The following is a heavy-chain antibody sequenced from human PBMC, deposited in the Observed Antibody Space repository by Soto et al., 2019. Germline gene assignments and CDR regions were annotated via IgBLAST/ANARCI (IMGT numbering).Heavy chain of an antibody. CDR1: GFTFSVYS. CDR2: MDSSFTYI. Sequence: EVQMVESGGGLVKPGGSLRLSCAASGFTFSVYSMNWVRQAPGQVLEWVSSMDSSFTYIYYADSVKGRFTISRDNAKNSLFLQMNSLRAEDTAVYYCARSWKSYWYFDLWGRGTLVTVSS. V-gene: IGHV3-21*01. D-gene: IGHD1-1*01. CDR3: ARSWKSYWYFDL. J-gene: IGHJ2*01.